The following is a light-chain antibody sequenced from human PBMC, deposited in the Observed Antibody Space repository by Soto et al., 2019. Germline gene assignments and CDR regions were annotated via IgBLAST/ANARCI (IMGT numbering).Light chain of an antibody. CDR1: SSDVGSYNY. Sequence: QSVLTQPASVSGSPGQSITISCTGTSSDVGSYNYVSWYQLHPGKAPKLMIYEVSKRPSGVSNRFSGSKSGDTASLTISGLQAEDEADYYCSSYTTRTTLYVFGTGTKVTVL. V-gene: IGLV2-14*01. CDR2: EVS. J-gene: IGLJ1*01. CDR3: SSYTTRTTLYV.